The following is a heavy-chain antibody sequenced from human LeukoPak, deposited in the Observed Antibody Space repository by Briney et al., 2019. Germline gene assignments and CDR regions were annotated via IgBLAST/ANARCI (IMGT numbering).Heavy chain of an antibody. CDR2: IYSGGST. Sequence: GGSLRLSCAASGFTFSNAWMSWVRQAPGKGLEWVSVIYSGGSTYYADSVKGRFTISRDNSKNMLYLQMNSLRAEDTAVYYCARVMTFSRDYWGQGTLVTVSS. CDR1: GFTFSNAW. D-gene: IGHD2-21*02. J-gene: IGHJ4*02. V-gene: IGHV3-66*01. CDR3: ARVMTFSRDY.